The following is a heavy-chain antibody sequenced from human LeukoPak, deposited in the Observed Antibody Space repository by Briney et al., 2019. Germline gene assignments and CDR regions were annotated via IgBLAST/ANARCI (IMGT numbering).Heavy chain of an antibody. D-gene: IGHD4-17*01. V-gene: IGHV4-59*01. J-gene: IGHJ4*02. CDR3: AREVEDYALDY. CDR1: GGSISSYY. CDR2: IYYSGST. Sequence: SETLSLTCTVSGGSISSYYWSWLRQPPGKGLEWIGYIYYSGSTNYNPSLKSRVTISVDTSKNQFSLKLCSVTAADTAVYYCAREVEDYALDYWGQGTLVTVSS.